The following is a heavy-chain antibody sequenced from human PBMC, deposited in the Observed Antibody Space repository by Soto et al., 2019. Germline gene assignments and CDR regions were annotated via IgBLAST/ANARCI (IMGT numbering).Heavy chain of an antibody. CDR3: ASMGGSYYEVGPWY. CDR1: GGTFSSYA. D-gene: IGHD1-26*01. V-gene: IGHV1-69*06. CDR2: IIPIFGTA. J-gene: IGHJ4*02. Sequence: QVQLVQSVAEVKKPGSSVKVSCKASGGTFSSYAISWVRQAPGQGLEWMGGIIPIFGTANYAQKFQGRVTITADKSTSTAYMELSSLRSEDTDVYYCASMGGSYYEVGPWYWGQGNLVTVSS.